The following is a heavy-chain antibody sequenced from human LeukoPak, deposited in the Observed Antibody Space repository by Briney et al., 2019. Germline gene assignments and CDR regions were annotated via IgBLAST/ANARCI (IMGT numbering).Heavy chain of an antibody. Sequence: SQTLSLTCAISGDSVSTNSVTWNWIRQSPSRGLEWLGRTYYRSKWFNNYAVSVKSRITINPDTSKNQFSLQLNSVTSEDTAVYYCARDPQTPGVWGYFDYWGQGILVTVSS. CDR3: ARDPQTPGVWGYFDY. V-gene: IGHV6-1*01. CDR1: GDSVSTNSVT. J-gene: IGHJ4*02. CDR2: TYYRSKWFN. D-gene: IGHD6-13*01.